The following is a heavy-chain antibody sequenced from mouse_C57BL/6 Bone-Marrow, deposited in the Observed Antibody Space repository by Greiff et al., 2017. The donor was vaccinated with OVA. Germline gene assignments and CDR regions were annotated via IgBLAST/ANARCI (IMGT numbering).Heavy chain of an antibody. CDR1: GYTFTDYE. D-gene: IGHD2-1*01. CDR2: IDPETGGT. Sequence: SGAELVRPGASVTLSCKASGYTFTDYEMHWVKQTPVHGLEWIGAIDPETGGTAYNQKFKGKAILTADKSSSTAYMELRSLTSEDSAVYYCTRGEKFHYGKEDWYFDVWGTGTTVTVSS. CDR3: TRGEKFHYGKEDWYFDV. V-gene: IGHV1-15*01. J-gene: IGHJ1*03.